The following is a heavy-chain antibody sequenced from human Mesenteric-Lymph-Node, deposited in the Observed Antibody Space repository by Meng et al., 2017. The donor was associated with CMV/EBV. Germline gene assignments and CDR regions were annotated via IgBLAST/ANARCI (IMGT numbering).Heavy chain of an antibody. CDR1: SSYA. J-gene: IGHJ5*02. Sequence: SSYAISWVRQAPGRGLEWMGGIIPIFGTTNYAQNFQGRVTITADKSTSTAYTELTSLRSEDTAVYYCARADLSYGSGGPQEYNWFDPWGQGTLVTVSS. CDR3: ARADLSYGSGGPQEYNWFDP. V-gene: IGHV1-69*06. CDR2: IIPIFGTT. D-gene: IGHD3-10*01.